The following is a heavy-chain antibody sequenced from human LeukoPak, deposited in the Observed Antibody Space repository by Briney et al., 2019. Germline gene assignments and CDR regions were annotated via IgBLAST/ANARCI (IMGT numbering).Heavy chain of an antibody. CDR2: ISTYNGNT. CDR1: GYTFTTYG. J-gene: IGHJ4*02. V-gene: IGHV1-18*01. CDR3: ARGDSSYAFAPFDY. D-gene: IGHD5-12*01. Sequence: ASVKVSCKASGYTFTTYGITWVRQAPGQGLEWMGWISTYNGNTNYVQKLQGRVTMTTDTSTTTAYMELRSLRSDDTAVYYCARGDSSYAFAPFDYWGQGTLVIVSS.